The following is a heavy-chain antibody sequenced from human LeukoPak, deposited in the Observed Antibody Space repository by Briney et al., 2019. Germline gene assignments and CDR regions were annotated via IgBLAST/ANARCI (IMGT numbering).Heavy chain of an antibody. Sequence: ASVKVSCKVSGYTFTSYGISWVRQAPGQGLEWMGWINVYNGNTNYAQNFQGRVTMTTDTSTSTAYMELRSLRSDDTAVYYCARGYCSGGSCYSVPNYWGQGTLVTVSS. V-gene: IGHV1-18*01. J-gene: IGHJ4*02. CDR1: GYTFTSYG. CDR2: INVYNGNT. CDR3: ARGYCSGGSCYSVPNY. D-gene: IGHD2-15*01.